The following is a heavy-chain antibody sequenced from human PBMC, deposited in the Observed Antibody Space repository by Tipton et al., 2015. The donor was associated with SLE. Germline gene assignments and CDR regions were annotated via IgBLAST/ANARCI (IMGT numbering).Heavy chain of an antibody. V-gene: IGHV3-11*06. D-gene: IGHD3-22*01. CDR1: GFTFSNYA. CDR2: ITGRSAYT. J-gene: IGHJ3*01. CDR3: ARDHRVYDSSAESAFDV. Sequence: GSLRLSCVGSGFTFSNYAMTWVRQAPGKGLEWISYITGRSAYTDYADSVKGRFTISRDNAMNSLFLHMNSLRDEDTAVYYCARDHRVYDSSAESAFDVWGQGTMVTVSS.